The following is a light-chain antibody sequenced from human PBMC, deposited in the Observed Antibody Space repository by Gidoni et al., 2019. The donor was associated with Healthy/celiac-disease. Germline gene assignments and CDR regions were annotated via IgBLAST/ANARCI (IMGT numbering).Light chain of an antibody. V-gene: IGLV1-44*01. CDR1: SSNIGSNT. Sequence: QSVLTQPPSASGTPGQRVTISCSGSSSNIGSNTVNWYQQLPGTAPTLLIYSKNQRPSGDPDRISGSKSGTSASLAISGLQSEDEADYYCAAWDDSLNGVVFGGGTKLTVL. J-gene: IGLJ2*01. CDR2: SKN. CDR3: AAWDDSLNGVV.